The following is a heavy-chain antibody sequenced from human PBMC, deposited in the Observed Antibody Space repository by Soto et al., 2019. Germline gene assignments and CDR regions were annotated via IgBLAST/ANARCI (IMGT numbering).Heavy chain of an antibody. D-gene: IGHD2-2*01. Sequence: GGYLRLSCAASGFAFGAYAMTWVRQAPGKGLEWVSVISGAGGNTYYADSVKGRFTVSRDNSKKMLYLEMNSLRVEDTAIYYCAKDPVPQLLPSWWFDPWGQGTRVTVSS. CDR1: GFAFGAYA. CDR2: ISGAGGNT. J-gene: IGHJ5*02. CDR3: AKDPVPQLLPSWWFDP. V-gene: IGHV3-23*01.